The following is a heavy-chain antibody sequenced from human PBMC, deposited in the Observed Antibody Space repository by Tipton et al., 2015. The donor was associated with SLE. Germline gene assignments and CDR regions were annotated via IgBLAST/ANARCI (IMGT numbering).Heavy chain of an antibody. V-gene: IGHV4-34*01. CDR1: GGSFSGYY. CDR2: INHSGST. Sequence: LRLSCAVYGGSFSGYYWSWIRQPPGKGLEWIGEINHSGSTNYNPSLKSRVTISVDASKNQFSLKLSSVTAADTAVYYCARVHGSGSRSAFDIWGQGTMVTVSS. CDR3: ARVHGSGSRSAFDI. J-gene: IGHJ3*02. D-gene: IGHD3-10*01.